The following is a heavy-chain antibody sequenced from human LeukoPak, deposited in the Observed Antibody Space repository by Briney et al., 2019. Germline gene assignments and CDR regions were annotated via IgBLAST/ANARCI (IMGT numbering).Heavy chain of an antibody. CDR1: GFTFSSYA. CDR2: IPYDGSNK. D-gene: IGHD3-22*01. CDR3: ARAPYYYDSSGLEEYFQH. J-gene: IGHJ1*01. V-gene: IGHV3-30*04. Sequence: GGSLRLSCAASGFTFSSYAMHWVRQAPGKGLEWVAVIPYDGSNKYHADSVKGRFTISRDNSKNTLYLRMNSLRAEDTAVYYCARAPYYYDSSGLEEYFQHWGQGTLVTVSS.